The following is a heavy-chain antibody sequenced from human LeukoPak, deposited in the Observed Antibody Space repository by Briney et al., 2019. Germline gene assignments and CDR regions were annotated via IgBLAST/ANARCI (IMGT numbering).Heavy chain of an antibody. Sequence: SETLSLTCIVSGYSISSGYYWGWIRKPPGKELEWIGSLYHSGSTYYNPSLKSRVTISVDTSKNQFSLKLNSVTAADTAVYYCARDLVGIADYYGSGSLPPYFDFWGQGTLVIVSS. CDR2: LYHSGST. D-gene: IGHD3-10*01. J-gene: IGHJ4*02. V-gene: IGHV4-38-2*02. CDR1: GYSISSGYY. CDR3: ARDLVGIADYYGSGSLPPYFDF.